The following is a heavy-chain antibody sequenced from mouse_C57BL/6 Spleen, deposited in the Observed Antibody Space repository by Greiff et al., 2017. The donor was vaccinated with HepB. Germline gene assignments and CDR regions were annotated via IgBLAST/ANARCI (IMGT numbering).Heavy chain of an antibody. J-gene: IGHJ2*01. D-gene: IGHD1-1*02. Sequence: VQLQQSGGDLVKPGGSLKLSCAASGFTFSSYGMSWVRQTPDKRLEWVATISSGGSYTYYPDSVKGRFTISRDNAKNTLYLQMSSLKSEDTAMYYCARQGWSKNYFDYWGQGTTLTVSS. CDR3: ARQGWSKNYFDY. CDR1: GFTFSSYG. V-gene: IGHV5-6*01. CDR2: ISSGGSYT.